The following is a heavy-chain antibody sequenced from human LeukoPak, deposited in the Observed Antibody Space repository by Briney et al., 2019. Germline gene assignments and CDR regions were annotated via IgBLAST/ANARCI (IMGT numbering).Heavy chain of an antibody. Sequence: GGSQTLSCAASGFTFSSYGMHWVRQAPGKGLEWVAVVSYDATDKNYADSVKGRFTISRDNSKNTLSLQMNGLRPEDTAVYYCARGYGFHFDYWGHGTLVSVSS. D-gene: IGHD5-18*01. CDR3: ARGYGFHFDY. J-gene: IGHJ4*01. CDR2: VSYDATDK. CDR1: GFTFSSYG. V-gene: IGHV3-30*03.